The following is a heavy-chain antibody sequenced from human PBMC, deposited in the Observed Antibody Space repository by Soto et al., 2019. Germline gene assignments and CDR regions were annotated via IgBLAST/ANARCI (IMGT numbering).Heavy chain of an antibody. D-gene: IGHD3-16*01. V-gene: IGHV2-5*02. CDR3: AHTWGLPFDY. CDR2: IYWDDNK. Sequence: QITLKESGPTLVKPTQTLTLTCTYSGFSLRTTGVGVGWIRQPPGKALEWLGIIYWDDNKRYSPSLKSRLTLTNDLSKSPVVLTMTNMDPVDTATYYCAHTWGLPFDYWGQGTLVIVSS. J-gene: IGHJ4*02. CDR1: GFSLRTTGVG.